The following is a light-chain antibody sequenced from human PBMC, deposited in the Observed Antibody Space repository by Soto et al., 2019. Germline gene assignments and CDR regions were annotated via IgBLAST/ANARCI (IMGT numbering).Light chain of an antibody. CDR2: GAS. Sequence: EIVMTQSPATLSVSPGERATLYCRASQSVSSNLAWYQQKPGQAPRLLIYGASTRATGIPARFSGSGSGTEFTLTIRSLQSEDFAVYNCQQYNNWPGYTFGQGTKLEIK. J-gene: IGKJ2*01. CDR3: QQYNNWPGYT. CDR1: QSVSSN. V-gene: IGKV3-15*01.